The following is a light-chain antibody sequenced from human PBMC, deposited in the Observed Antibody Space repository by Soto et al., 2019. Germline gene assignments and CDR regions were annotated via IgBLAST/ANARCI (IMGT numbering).Light chain of an antibody. Sequence: DIVMTQSPVTLSVSPGDRATLSCRASQSVGHNLAWFQQKPGQAPRLLIYGASAGAKGIPDRFSGSGFGTELTLTLSSLQSEDLAVYYCQQYNKWPRTFGQGTKVEMK. CDR3: QQYNKWPRT. V-gene: IGKV3-15*01. CDR1: QSVGHN. J-gene: IGKJ1*01. CDR2: GAS.